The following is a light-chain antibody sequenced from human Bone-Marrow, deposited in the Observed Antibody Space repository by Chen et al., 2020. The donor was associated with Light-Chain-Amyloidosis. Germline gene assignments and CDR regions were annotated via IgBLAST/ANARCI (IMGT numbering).Light chain of an antibody. V-gene: IGKV3-20*01. CDR3: QQYGTSPLT. J-gene: IGKJ4*01. CDR1: QTISSNY. Sequence: EIVSTQSPGTLSLSPGDGANLSCRTSQTISSNYLTWYQQKFGQAPRLRIYGSSSRATGIPDRFTGSGSGTDFTLTINRLEPEDVAMYFCQQYGTSPLTFGGGTKVEIK. CDR2: GSS.